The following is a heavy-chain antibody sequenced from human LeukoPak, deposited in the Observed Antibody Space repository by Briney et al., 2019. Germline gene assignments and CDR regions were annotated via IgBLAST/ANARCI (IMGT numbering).Heavy chain of an antibody. CDR2: ISTSGTYT. J-gene: IGHJ6*04. V-gene: IGHV3-11*06. CDR3: AGEMGKRGSGSVPSNFYYNGLDV. Sequence: PGGSLRLSCAASGFTFSDYYMSWIRQAPGKGLQWVSYISTSGTYTIYADSVKGRFTISRDNSKNSLYLQMNSLRAEDTAVYYCAGEMGKRGSGSVPSNFYYNGLDVWGKGTTVTVSS. D-gene: IGHD3-10*01. CDR1: GFTFSDYY.